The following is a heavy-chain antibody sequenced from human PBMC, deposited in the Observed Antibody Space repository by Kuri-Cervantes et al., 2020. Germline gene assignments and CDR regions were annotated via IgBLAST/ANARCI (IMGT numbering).Heavy chain of an antibody. V-gene: IGHV4-34*01. Sequence: SETLSLTCAVYGGSFSGYYWSWIRQPPGKGLEWIGEINHSGSTNYNPSLMSLVTISVDTSKNQFSLKLSSVTAADTAVYYCARAGHYYDSSGEYYFDYWGQGTLVTVSS. J-gene: IGHJ4*02. CDR2: INHSGST. CDR3: ARAGHYYDSSGEYYFDY. CDR1: GGSFSGYY. D-gene: IGHD3-22*01.